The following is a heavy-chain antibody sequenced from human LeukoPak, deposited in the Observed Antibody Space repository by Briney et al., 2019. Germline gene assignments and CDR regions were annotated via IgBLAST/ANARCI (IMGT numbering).Heavy chain of an antibody. CDR2: MTVTNKI. D-gene: IGHD3-3*01. CDR3: ARAQTLFWEFDGFDI. J-gene: IGHJ3*02. V-gene: IGHV3-69-1*01. CDR1: GYSFTSYW. Sequence: GEPLKISCKGSGYSFTSYWIGWVRQMPGKGLEWIATMTVTNKIYYADSVKGRFTISRDNAENSVYLQMNSLRDEDTAVYSCARAQTLFWEFDGFDIWGRGTKVTVSS.